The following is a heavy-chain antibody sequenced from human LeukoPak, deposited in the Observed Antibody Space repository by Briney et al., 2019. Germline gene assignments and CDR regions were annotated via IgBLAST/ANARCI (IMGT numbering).Heavy chain of an antibody. CDR2: INPNTGDT. V-gene: IGHV1-2*02. CDR1: GYTFTGYN. J-gene: IGHJ3*02. D-gene: IGHD3-16*01. CDR3: VSMIGYAFDI. Sequence: ASVKVSCKASGYTFTGYNMHWVRQAPGQGPEWMGRINPNTGDTNYARKFQGRVTLTRDTSISVAFMELSRLRSDDTAVYYCVSMIGYAFDIWGQGTMVTVSS.